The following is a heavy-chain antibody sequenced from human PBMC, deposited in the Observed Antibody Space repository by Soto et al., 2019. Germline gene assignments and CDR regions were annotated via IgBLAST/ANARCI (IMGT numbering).Heavy chain of an antibody. CDR3: AKVLYASESFDSEEAPYGMDV. Sequence: GWSLRLSCAESVFPFIRYDMHWVRQAPGKGLEWVAVLWFDGSNEYYADSVQGRFTISRDNSKNTLYLQMDSLRAEDTAVYYCAKVLYASESFDSEEAPYGMDVWGQGTTVTVSS. V-gene: IGHV3-33*06. J-gene: IGHJ6*02. CDR1: VFPFIRYD. D-gene: IGHD3-10*01. CDR2: LWFDGSNE.